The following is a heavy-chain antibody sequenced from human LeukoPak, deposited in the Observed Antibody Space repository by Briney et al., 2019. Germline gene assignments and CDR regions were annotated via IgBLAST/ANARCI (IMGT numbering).Heavy chain of an antibody. J-gene: IGHJ4*02. CDR3: AKAFGTNGYFQLPIDF. D-gene: IGHD2-8*01. CDR1: GFNFNSNA. Sequence: PGGSLRLSCATSGFNFNSNAMIWVRQAPGKGLECVSAITAPGDATHYADSVKGRFSISRDNSKNTLYLLLNSLRVEDTALYYCAKAFGTNGYFQLPIDFWGQGTLVTVSS. CDR2: ITAPGDAT. V-gene: IGHV3-23*01.